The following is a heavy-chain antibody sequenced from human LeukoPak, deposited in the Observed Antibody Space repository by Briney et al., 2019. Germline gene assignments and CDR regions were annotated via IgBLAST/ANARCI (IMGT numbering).Heavy chain of an antibody. CDR3: AIGGTYGSGS. CDR1: GFTFARTW. CDR2: INNDGSTT. J-gene: IGHJ4*02. V-gene: IGHV3-74*01. D-gene: IGHD3-10*01. Sequence: PGGSLRLSCAASGFTFARTWMHWVRQAPGKGLEWVSLINNDGSTTNYADSVEGRFTISRDNAKNTVYLQMNSLRAEDAAVYYCAIGGTYGSGSWGQGTLVTVSS.